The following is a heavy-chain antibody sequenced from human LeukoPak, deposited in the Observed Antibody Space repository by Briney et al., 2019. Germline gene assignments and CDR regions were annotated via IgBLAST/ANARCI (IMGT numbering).Heavy chain of an antibody. D-gene: IGHD1-26*01. V-gene: IGHV3-48*04. CDR2: ISSGGSTI. J-gene: IGHJ4*02. Sequence: GGSLRLSCAASGFTFSNYDINWVRQAPGKGLEWISYISSGGSTIYYADSVKGRFTISRDNAKNSLYLQMNSLRTEDTAVYYCAKGPHGGGYYRNGYFDYWGQGTLVTVSS. CDR3: AKGPHGGGYYRNGYFDY. CDR1: GFTFSNYD.